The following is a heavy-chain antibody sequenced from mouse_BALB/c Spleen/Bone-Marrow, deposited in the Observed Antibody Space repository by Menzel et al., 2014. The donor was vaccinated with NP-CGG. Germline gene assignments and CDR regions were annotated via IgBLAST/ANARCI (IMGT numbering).Heavy chain of an antibody. CDR1: GYTFTSYW. Sequence: VQLQQSGAELARPGASVKLSCKASGYTFTSYWMQWVKQRPGQGLEWIGAIYPGDGDTRYTQKFKGKATLTADKSSSTAYMQLSSLASEDSAVYYCARAWGDYWGQGTTLTVSS. CDR3: ARAWGDY. J-gene: IGHJ2*01. V-gene: IGHV1-87*01. D-gene: IGHD4-1*01. CDR2: IYPGDGDT.